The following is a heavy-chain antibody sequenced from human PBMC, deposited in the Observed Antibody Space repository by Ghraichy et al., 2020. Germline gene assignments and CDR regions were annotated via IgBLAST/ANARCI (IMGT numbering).Heavy chain of an antibody. J-gene: IGHJ3*02. CDR1: GFTFSSYA. CDR2: ISSNGGST. D-gene: IGHD2-15*01. CDR3: VKAAGMWWYFDAFDI. Sequence: GGSLRLSCSASGFTFSSYAMHWVRQAPGKGLEYVSAISSNGGSTYYADSVKGRFTISRDNSKNTLYLQMSSLRAEDTAVYYCVKAAGMWWYFDAFDIWGQGTMVTVSS. V-gene: IGHV3-64D*06.